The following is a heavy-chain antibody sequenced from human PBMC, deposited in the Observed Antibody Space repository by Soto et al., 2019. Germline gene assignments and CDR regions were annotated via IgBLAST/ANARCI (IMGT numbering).Heavy chain of an antibody. CDR2: INHSGST. CDR1: GGSFSGYY. Sequence: QVQLQQWGAGLLKPSETLSLTCAVYGGSFSGYYWSWIRQPLGKRLGWIGEINHSGSTNYNPSFKGRVTISVDKSKNQFSLKLSSVTAADTAVYYCARVALRRWVDPWGQGTLVTVSS. J-gene: IGHJ5*02. V-gene: IGHV4-34*01. CDR3: ARVALRRWVDP.